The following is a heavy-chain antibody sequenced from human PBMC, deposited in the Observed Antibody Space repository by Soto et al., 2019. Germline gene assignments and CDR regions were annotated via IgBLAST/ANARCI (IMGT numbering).Heavy chain of an antibody. D-gene: IGHD4-4*01. J-gene: IGHJ4*02. V-gene: IGHV3-23*01. CDR2: ISGSGGST. CDR1: GFTFSSYA. Sequence: GGSLRLSCGASGFTFSSYAMSWVRQAPGKGLEWVSGISGSGGSTYYADSVKGRFTISRDNSKNTLYLQMNSLRAEDTAVYYCAKAVDYSNYGFDYWGQGTLVTVSS. CDR3: AKAVDYSNYGFDY.